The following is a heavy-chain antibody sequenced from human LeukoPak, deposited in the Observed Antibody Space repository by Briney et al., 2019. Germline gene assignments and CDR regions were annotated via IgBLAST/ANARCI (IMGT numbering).Heavy chain of an antibody. CDR3: ARPLSLLWFADN. Sequence: ASVSVSYKASGYTFTIYGISWVRQAPGQGREGMGWISAYNGNTNYAQKLQGRVTITTDTSTSTAYMELRTLRSDDTAVYYCARPLSLLWFADNWGQGTLVTVSS. CDR1: GYTFTIYG. D-gene: IGHD3-10*01. CDR2: ISAYNGNT. V-gene: IGHV1-18*01. J-gene: IGHJ4*02.